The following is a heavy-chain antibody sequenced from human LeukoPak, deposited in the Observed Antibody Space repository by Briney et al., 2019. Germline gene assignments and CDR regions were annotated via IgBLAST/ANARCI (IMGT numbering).Heavy chain of an antibody. Sequence: PGGSLRLSCAASGFTFSSYGMHWVRQAPSKGLEWVAVISYDGSNKYYADSVRGRFTISRDNSKNTLYLQMNSLRAEDTAVYYCAKGGSLDYDFWSGYGGYFDYWGQGTLVTVSS. J-gene: IGHJ4*02. D-gene: IGHD3-3*01. CDR2: ISYDGSNK. V-gene: IGHV3-30*18. CDR3: AKGGSLDYDFWSGYGGYFDY. CDR1: GFTFSSYG.